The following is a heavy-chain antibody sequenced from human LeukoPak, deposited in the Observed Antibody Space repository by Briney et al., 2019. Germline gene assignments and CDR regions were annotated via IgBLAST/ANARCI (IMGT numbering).Heavy chain of an antibody. CDR2: IRYDGSNK. CDR1: GFTFSSYG. D-gene: IGHD4-17*01. CDR3: AKEVGYGENWFDP. V-gene: IGHV3-30*02. J-gene: IGHJ5*02. Sequence: GGSMRLSCAASGFTFSSYGMHWVRQAPGKGLEWVAFIRYDGSNKYYADSVKGRFTISRDNSKNTLYLQMNSLRAEDTAVYYCAKEVGYGENWFDPWGQGTLVTASS.